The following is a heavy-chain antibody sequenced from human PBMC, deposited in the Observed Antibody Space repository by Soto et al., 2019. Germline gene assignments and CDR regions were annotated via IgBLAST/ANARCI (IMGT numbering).Heavy chain of an antibody. D-gene: IGHD5-18*01. Sequence: QVQLQQWGAGLLKPSETLSLTCAVYGGSFSGYYWSWIRQPPGKGLEWIGEINHSGSTNYNPSLRRRVTISVETSKNKFSQMLHSVTAVDTAVYYCERAPDTDMNDTFDIWGQGTKVNAS. CDR2: INHSGST. J-gene: IGHJ3*02. V-gene: IGHV4-34*01. CDR3: ERAPDTDMNDTFDI. CDR1: GGSFSGYY.